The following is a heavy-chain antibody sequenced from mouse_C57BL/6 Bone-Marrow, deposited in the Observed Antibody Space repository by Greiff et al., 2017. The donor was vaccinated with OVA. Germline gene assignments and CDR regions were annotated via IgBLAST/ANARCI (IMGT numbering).Heavy chain of an antibody. D-gene: IGHD1-1*01. CDR1: GYTFTSYG. J-gene: IGHJ2*01. CDR2: IYPRSGNT. CDR3: ARYYGSSFLFDY. V-gene: IGHV1-81*01. Sequence: VKLVESGAELARPGASVKLSCKASGYTFTSYGISWVKQRTGQGLEWIGEIYPRSGNTYYNEKFKGKATLTADKSSSTAYMELRSLTSEDSAVYFCARYYGSSFLFDYWGQGTTLTVSS.